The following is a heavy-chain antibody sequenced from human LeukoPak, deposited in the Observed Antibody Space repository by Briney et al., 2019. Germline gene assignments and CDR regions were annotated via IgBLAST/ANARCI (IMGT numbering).Heavy chain of an antibody. J-gene: IGHJ3*02. D-gene: IGHD7-27*01. V-gene: IGHV1-2*02. CDR3: ARDGDAGALDI. CDR1: GYIFSDYY. Sequence: ASVKVSCKASGYIFSDYYMHWVRQAPGQGLEWMGWIKPDSGGTNYEQKFQGRVIMTLDTSISTAYMELTRLRSDDTAVYYCARDGDAGALDIWGQGTMVTVSS. CDR2: IKPDSGGT.